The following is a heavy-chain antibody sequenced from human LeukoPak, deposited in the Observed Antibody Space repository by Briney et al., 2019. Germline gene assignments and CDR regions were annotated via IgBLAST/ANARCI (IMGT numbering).Heavy chain of an antibody. CDR3: AKDASPYSNYAVRWFDS. J-gene: IGHJ5*01. Sequence: GGSLRLSCTASGFTFRTYIMAWVRQVLGKGLEWISAISGDAITTYYAVPVKDRFTISRDNFRNTLSLQMDSLRADDSAVYYCAKDASPYSNYAVRWFDSWGQGTLVTVSS. V-gene: IGHV3-23*01. D-gene: IGHD4/OR15-4a*01. CDR1: GFTFRTYI. CDR2: ISGDAITT.